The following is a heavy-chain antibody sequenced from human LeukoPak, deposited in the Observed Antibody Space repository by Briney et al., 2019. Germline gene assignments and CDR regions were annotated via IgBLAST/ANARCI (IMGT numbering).Heavy chain of an antibody. Sequence: GGSLRLSCAASGFTFSDYSMDWVRQAPGKGLEWVSYISSSSSTIYYADSVKGRFTISRDNAKNSLYLQMNSLRAEDTAMYYCARDTAQNPQLVRAYWGQGTLVTVSS. CDR1: GFTFSDYS. D-gene: IGHD1-1*01. J-gene: IGHJ4*02. CDR3: ARDTAQNPQLVRAY. V-gene: IGHV3-48*04. CDR2: ISSSSSTI.